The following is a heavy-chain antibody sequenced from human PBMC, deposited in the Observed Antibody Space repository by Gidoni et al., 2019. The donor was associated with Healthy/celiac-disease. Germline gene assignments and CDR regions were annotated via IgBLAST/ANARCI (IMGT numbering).Heavy chain of an antibody. CDR1: GFTFSSYS. D-gene: IGHD2-15*01. Sequence: EVQLVESGGGLVKPGGSLSLSGAASGFTFSSYSMNWVRQAPGKGLEWVSSISSSSSYIYYADSVKGRFTISRDNAKNSLYLQMNSLRAEDTAVYYCARGTPGARYWGQGTLVTVSS. J-gene: IGHJ4*02. CDR3: ARGTPGARY. CDR2: ISSSSSYI. V-gene: IGHV3-21*01.